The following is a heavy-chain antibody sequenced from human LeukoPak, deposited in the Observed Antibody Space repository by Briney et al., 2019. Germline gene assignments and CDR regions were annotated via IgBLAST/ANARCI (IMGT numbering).Heavy chain of an antibody. Sequence: GGSLRLSCAASGFTFSSYGMHWVRQAPGKGLEWVTFIRYDGSNKYYTDSVKGRFTISRDNSYKTLYLQMNSLRAEDTAVYYCAKDSAYCGGDCYSAELSDWGQGTLVTVSS. CDR2: IRYDGSNK. D-gene: IGHD2-21*02. J-gene: IGHJ4*02. CDR3: AKDSAYCGGDCYSAELSD. CDR1: GFTFSSYG. V-gene: IGHV3-30*02.